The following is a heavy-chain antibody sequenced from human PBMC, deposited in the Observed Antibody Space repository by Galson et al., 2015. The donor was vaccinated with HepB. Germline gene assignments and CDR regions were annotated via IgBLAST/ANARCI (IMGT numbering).Heavy chain of an antibody. D-gene: IGHD4-23*01. Sequence: SLRLSCAASGITFSSGFTFSRYWMSWVRQTPGKGLEWVANINQDGSEKFYVDSVKGRFTLSRDNSKNSLYLQMNSLRAEDTAVYFCARDRAVVTLGAFDYWGQGTLVTVSS. V-gene: IGHV3-7*01. CDR2: INQDGSEK. CDR3: ARDRAVVTLGAFDY. J-gene: IGHJ4*02. CDR1: GITFSSGFTFSRYW.